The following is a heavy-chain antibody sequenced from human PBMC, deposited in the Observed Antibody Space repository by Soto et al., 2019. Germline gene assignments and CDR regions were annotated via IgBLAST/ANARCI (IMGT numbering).Heavy chain of an antibody. J-gene: IGHJ5*02. Sequence: GGSLRLSCAAPGFTFSNYAMSWVRQSPGRGLEWVSGISDSGGSTYYADSVKGRFTISRDNSKNTLYLQMNSLRAEDTAVYYCAKGAYDFWSGYRYNWFDPWGQGTLVT. CDR2: ISDSGGST. CDR3: AKGAYDFWSGYRYNWFDP. CDR1: GFTFSNYA. D-gene: IGHD3-3*01. V-gene: IGHV3-23*01.